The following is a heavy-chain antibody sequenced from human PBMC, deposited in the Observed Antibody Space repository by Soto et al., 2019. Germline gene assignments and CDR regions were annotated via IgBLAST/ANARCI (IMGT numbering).Heavy chain of an antibody. CDR3: ATSFHHYYYGMDV. V-gene: IGHV3-30-3*01. CDR1: GFTFSTYA. J-gene: IGHJ6*02. Sequence: QVQLVESGGGVVQPGRSLRLSCAASGFTFSTYALHWVRQAPGKGLEWVAVISNDGSNKYYADSVKGRFTISRDNSKNTLYLQMNSLRLEDTAVYYCATSFHHYYYGMDVWSQRTTDIVSS. CDR2: ISNDGSNK.